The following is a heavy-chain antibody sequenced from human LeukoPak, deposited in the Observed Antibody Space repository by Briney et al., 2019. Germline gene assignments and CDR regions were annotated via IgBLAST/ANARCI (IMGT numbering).Heavy chain of an antibody. Sequence: GASVKVSCKASGYSFTSFDVNWVRQATGQGLEWMGWMNPHSGHTGYAQKFQGRVTMTSDTSISTAFMELSSLGSEDTAVHYCTRGFFADGNGDYNKELDFWGQGTQVTVSS. CDR3: TRGFFADGNGDYNKELDF. CDR1: GYSFTSFD. CDR2: MNPHSGHT. V-gene: IGHV1-8*01. D-gene: IGHD2-21*02. J-gene: IGHJ4*02.